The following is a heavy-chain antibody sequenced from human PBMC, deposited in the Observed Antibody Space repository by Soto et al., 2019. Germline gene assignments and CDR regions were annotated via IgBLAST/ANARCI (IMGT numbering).Heavy chain of an antibody. V-gene: IGHV3-48*03. CDR3: ARVFAPITGTHYAFDI. D-gene: IGHD1-7*01. Sequence: GGSLRLSCAASGFTFSSYEMNWVRQAPGKGLEWVSYISSSGSTIYYADSVKGRFTISRDNAKNSLYLQMNSLRAEDTAVYYCARVFAPITGTHYAFDIWGQGTMVTVSS. CDR1: GFTFSSYE. J-gene: IGHJ3*02. CDR2: ISSSGSTI.